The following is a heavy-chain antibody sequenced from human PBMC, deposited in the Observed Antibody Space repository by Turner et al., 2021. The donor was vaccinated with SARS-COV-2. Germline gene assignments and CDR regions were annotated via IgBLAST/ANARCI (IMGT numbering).Heavy chain of an antibody. D-gene: IGHD6-19*01. CDR2: IYYSGST. CDR3: ARQGREQWLASNWFDP. V-gene: IGHV4-39*01. CDR1: GGSISSSSYY. Sequence: QLQLQESGPGLVKPSETLSLTCTVSGGSISSSSYYWGWIRQPPGKGLEWIGRIYYSGSTYYNPSLKSRVTISVDTSKNQFSLKLSSVTAADTAVYYCARQGREQWLASNWFDPWGQGTLVTVSS. J-gene: IGHJ5*02.